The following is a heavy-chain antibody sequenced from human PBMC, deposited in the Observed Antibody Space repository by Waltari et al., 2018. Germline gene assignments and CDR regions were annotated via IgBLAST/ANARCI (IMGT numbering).Heavy chain of an antibody. CDR2: IYTSGRA. CDR3: ALVRVVNAFDI. J-gene: IGHJ3*02. CDR1: GVSMRSGEYH. Sequence: QVQLQESGPGLVKPLQTLSLTCTVSGVSMRSGEYHWGWIRQPAGKGLEWIGYIYTSGRATYNPSLKSRVSMSIDTFKNQFSLNLKSVTAADTAVYYCALVRVVNAFDIWGQGTMVTVSS. D-gene: IGHD3-3*01. V-gene: IGHV4-61*09.